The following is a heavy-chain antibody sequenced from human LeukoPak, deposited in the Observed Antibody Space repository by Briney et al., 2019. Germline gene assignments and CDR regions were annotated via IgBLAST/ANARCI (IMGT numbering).Heavy chain of an antibody. D-gene: IGHD3-3*01. CDR3: ARRQRFLEWSYMDV. CDR2: ITPIFGTA. V-gene: IGHV1-69*05. Sequence: ASVKVSCKASGGTFSSYAISWVRQAPGQGLEWMGGITPIFGTANYAQKFQGRVTITTDESTSTAYMELSSLRSEDTAVYYCARRQRFLEWSYMDVWGKGTTVTVSS. J-gene: IGHJ6*03. CDR1: GGTFSSYA.